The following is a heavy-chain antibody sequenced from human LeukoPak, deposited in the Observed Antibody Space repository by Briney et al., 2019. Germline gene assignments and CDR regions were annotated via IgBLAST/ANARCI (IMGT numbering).Heavy chain of an antibody. CDR3: ARARGYDLWSGYYNGNNWFDP. CDR2: INHSGST. Sequence: SETLSLTCAVYGGSFSGYYWSWIRQPPGKGLEWIGEINHSGSTNYNPSLKSRVTISVDTSKNQFSLKLSSVTAADTAVYYRARARGYDLWSGYYNGNNWFDPWGQGTLVTVSS. V-gene: IGHV4-34*01. D-gene: IGHD3-3*01. J-gene: IGHJ5*02. CDR1: GGSFSGYY.